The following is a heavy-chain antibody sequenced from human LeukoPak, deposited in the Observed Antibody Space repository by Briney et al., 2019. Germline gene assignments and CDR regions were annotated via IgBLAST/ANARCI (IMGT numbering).Heavy chain of an antibody. Sequence: SETLSLTCTVSGGSISSYYWSWIRQPPGKGLEWIGYIYYNGSTNYNPSLKSRVTISVDTSKNQFSLKLSSVTAADTAVYYCARGFSSWYKGPGDYGGQGTLVTVSS. CDR2: IYYNGST. D-gene: IGHD6-13*01. V-gene: IGHV4-59*01. J-gene: IGHJ4*02. CDR3: ARGFSSWYKGPGDY. CDR1: GGSISSYY.